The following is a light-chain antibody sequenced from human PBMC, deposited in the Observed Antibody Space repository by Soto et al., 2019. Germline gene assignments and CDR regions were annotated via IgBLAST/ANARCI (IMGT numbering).Light chain of an antibody. V-gene: IGKV3D-15*01. CDR1: QSVSTN. CDR2: GAY. CDR3: QQYNSWPRT. J-gene: IGKJ1*01. Sequence: EIVITQSPATLSVSPGERATLSCRASQSVSTNLAWYQQKPGQAPGLLIYGAYIRATGIPARFSGSGSGTEFTLTISSXQSEDFAVYFCQQYNSWPRTFGQGTKVDIK.